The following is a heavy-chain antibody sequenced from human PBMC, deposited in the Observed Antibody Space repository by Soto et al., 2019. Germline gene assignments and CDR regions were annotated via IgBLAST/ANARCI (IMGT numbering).Heavy chain of an antibody. D-gene: IGHD3-10*01. CDR1: GFTFSQAW. CDR3: TAKRDVSRGWFDP. CDR2: IKNKTAGETT. Sequence: GSLRLSCAASGFTFSQAWMNWVRQAPGKGLEWVGRIKNKTAGETTDYAAPVKGRFTISRDDSKNTLYLQMDSLKTEDTAVYYCTAKRDVSRGWFDPWGQGTLVTVSS. J-gene: IGHJ5*02. V-gene: IGHV3-15*07.